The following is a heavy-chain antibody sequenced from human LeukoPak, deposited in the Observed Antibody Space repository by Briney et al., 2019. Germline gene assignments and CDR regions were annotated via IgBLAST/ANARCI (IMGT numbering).Heavy chain of an antibody. CDR2: ISAYNGNT. CDR3: ARWIPYSPMTFYYYYYYMDV. CDR1: GYTFTSYG. D-gene: IGHD5-18*01. V-gene: IGHV1-18*01. Sequence: ASVKVSCKASGYTFTSYGISWVRQAPGQGLEWMGWISAYNGNTNYAQKLQGRVTMTTDTSTSTAYMELRSLRSDDTAVYYCARWIPYSPMTFYYYYYYMDVWGKGTTVTVSS. J-gene: IGHJ6*03.